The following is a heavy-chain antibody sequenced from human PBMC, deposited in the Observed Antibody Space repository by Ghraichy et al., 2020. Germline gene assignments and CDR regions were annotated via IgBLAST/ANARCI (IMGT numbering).Heavy chain of an antibody. J-gene: IGHJ4*02. CDR3: ARRARTMVYFDY. CDR2: IYYSGNT. CDR1: GGSISNYW. D-gene: IGHD4/OR15-4a*01. V-gene: IGHV4-59*12. Sequence: SETLSLTCTLSGGSISNYWWSWIRQPPGKGLEWIGYIYYSGNTNSNPSLKSRVTMSLDTSKNQFSLKLSSVTAADTAVYYCARRARTMVYFDYWGQGTLVPVS.